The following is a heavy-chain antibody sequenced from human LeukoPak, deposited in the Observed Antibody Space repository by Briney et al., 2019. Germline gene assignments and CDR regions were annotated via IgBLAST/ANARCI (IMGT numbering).Heavy chain of an antibody. CDR3: ARERSMVRGMSWFDP. Sequence: SETLSLTCTVSGGSISSYYWSWIRQPPGKGLEWIGYIYYSGSTNYNPSLKSRVTISVDTSKTQFSLKLTSVSAADTAVYYCARERSMVRGMSWFDPWGQGTLVIVSS. D-gene: IGHD3-10*01. V-gene: IGHV4-59*01. J-gene: IGHJ5*02. CDR1: GGSISSYY. CDR2: IYYSGST.